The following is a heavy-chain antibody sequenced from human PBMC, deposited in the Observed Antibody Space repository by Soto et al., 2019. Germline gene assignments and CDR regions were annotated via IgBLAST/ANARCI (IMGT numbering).Heavy chain of an antibody. J-gene: IGHJ3*02. D-gene: IGHD1-26*01. Sequence: QVQLVESGGGVVQPGRSLRLSCGASGLTFSHYGMHWVRQAPGKGLEWVALISYDGSLEYYSDSVKGRFTISRDNSKNTLYLQTNSLRAEDTAMYYCAKDQEWDHDPFDIWGQGTIVSVSS. CDR3: AKDQEWDHDPFDI. CDR1: GLTFSHYG. CDR2: ISYDGSLE. V-gene: IGHV3-30*18.